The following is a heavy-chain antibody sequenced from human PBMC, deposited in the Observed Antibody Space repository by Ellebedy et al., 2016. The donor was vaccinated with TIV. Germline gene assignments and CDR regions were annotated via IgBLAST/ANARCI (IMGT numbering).Heavy chain of an antibody. CDR2: ISGNAYNI. CDR3: AREDIVVVRDGMDV. V-gene: IGHV3-11*04. CDR1: GFRFSDYY. J-gene: IGHJ6*02. Sequence: PGGSLRLSCVASGFRFSDYYMSWIRQSPETGLEWVGYISGNAYNIHYSDSVRGRFTISRDNAKNSLYLQMNSLRVEDTAVYYCAREDIVVVRDGMDVWGQGTTVTVSS. D-gene: IGHD2-2*01.